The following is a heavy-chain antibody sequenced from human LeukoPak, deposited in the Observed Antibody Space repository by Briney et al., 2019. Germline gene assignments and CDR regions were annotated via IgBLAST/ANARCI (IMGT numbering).Heavy chain of an antibody. Sequence: GGSLRLSCAASGFPFSSYAMSWVRQAPGKGLEWVSAISGSGGSTYYADSVKGRFTISRDNSKNTLYLQMNSLRAEDTAVYYCAKWQPDSSGYSVFDYWGQGTLVTVSS. V-gene: IGHV3-23*01. CDR1: GFPFSSYA. J-gene: IGHJ4*02. CDR3: AKWQPDSSGYSVFDY. D-gene: IGHD3-22*01. CDR2: ISGSGGST.